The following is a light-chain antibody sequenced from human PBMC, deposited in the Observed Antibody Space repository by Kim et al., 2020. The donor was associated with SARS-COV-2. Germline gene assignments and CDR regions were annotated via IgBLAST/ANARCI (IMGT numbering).Light chain of an antibody. CDR2: DAS. CDR1: QRVSTY. J-gene: IGKJ1*01. V-gene: IGKV1-5*01. CDR3: QQYNTYSATWT. Sequence: IQMTQFPSTLSASVGDRVTITCRASQRVSTYLAWYQQKPGKAPKLLIDDASILKSGVPSRFSGSGSGTEFTLTISSLQPDDFATYYCQQYNTYSATWTFGPGTKVDIK.